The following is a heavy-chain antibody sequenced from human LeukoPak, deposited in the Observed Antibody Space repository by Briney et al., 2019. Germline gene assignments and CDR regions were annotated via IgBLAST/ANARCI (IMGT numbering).Heavy chain of an antibody. Sequence: ASVKVSCKASGYTFTGYYIHWVRQAPGQGLEWMGWINPNTSGTNYAQKFQGWVTMTRDTSINTAYMELNRLRSDDTAVFYCARRYCSDTLCYFFDYWGQGTLVTVSS. J-gene: IGHJ4*02. CDR2: INPNTSGT. CDR3: ARRYCSDTLCYFFDY. CDR1: GYTFTGYY. V-gene: IGHV1-2*04. D-gene: IGHD2-15*01.